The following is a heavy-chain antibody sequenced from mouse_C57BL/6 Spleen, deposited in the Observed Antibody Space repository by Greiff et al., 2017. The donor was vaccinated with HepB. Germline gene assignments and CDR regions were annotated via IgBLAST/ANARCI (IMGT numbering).Heavy chain of an antibody. D-gene: IGHD6-1*01. CDR2: IDPSDSYT. Sequence: VQLQQPGAELVMPGASVKLSCKASGYTFTSYWMHWVKQRPGQGLEWIGEIDPSDSYTNYNQKFKGKSTLTVDKSSSTAYMQLSSLTSEDSAVYYCARSGHGRYFDVWGTGTTVTVSS. V-gene: IGHV1-69*01. J-gene: IGHJ1*03. CDR1: GYTFTSYW. CDR3: ARSGHGRYFDV.